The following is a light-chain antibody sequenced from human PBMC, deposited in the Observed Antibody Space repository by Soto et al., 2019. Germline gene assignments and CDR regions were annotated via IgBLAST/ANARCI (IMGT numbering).Light chain of an antibody. Sequence: DIPVTQSTSSLSASVGDRATITCRASQNIKSHLNWYQQKPGKAPKLLISAASTLQSGVPSTFSGSGFGTDFTLTISRLQPEDFATYYCQQSFSMPRTFGQGTKLEIK. J-gene: IGKJ2*01. CDR2: AAS. CDR3: QQSFSMPRT. V-gene: IGKV1-39*01. CDR1: QNIKSH.